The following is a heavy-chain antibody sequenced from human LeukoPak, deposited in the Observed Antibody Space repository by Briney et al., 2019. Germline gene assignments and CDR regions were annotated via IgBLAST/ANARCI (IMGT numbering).Heavy chain of an antibody. CDR1: RLTFSRYW. CDR2: INPDGTEK. CDR3: ASGYSGYLYFDY. D-gene: IGHD5-12*01. Sequence: GGSLRLSCAASRLTFSRYWMTWVRQAPGKGLEWVGNINPDGTEKYYVDSVKGRFTISRDNAKNSLYLQMNSLRAEDTAVYYCASGYSGYLYFDYWGQGTLVTVPS. V-gene: IGHV3-7*01. J-gene: IGHJ4*02.